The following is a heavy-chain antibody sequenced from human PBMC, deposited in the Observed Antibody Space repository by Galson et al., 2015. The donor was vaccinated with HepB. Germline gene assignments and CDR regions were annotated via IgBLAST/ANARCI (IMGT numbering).Heavy chain of an antibody. J-gene: IGHJ4*02. CDR2: IDPNSGGT. CDR1: GYTFTDYY. V-gene: IGHV1-2*06. CDR3: ARGSEDNYGSFDY. Sequence: SVKVSCKASGYTFTDYYMHWVRQAPGQGLEWMGRIDPNSGGTNYAQKFQGRVTMTRDTSISTAYMALSRVTSDDTAIYYCARGSEDNYGSFDYWGQGTLVTVSS. D-gene: IGHD3-10*01.